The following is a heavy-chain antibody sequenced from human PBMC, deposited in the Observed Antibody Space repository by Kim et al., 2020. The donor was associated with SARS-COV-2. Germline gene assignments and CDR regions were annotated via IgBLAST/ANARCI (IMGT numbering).Heavy chain of an antibody. CDR2: ISYDGSNK. Sequence: GGSLRLSCAASGFTFSSYGMHWVRQAPGKGLEWVAVISYDGSNKYYADSVKGRFTISRDNSKNTLYLQMNSLRAEDTAVYYCAKIPIVGATSGDYWGQGTLVTVSS. CDR1: GFTFSSYG. J-gene: IGHJ4*02. V-gene: IGHV3-30*18. CDR3: AKIPIVGATSGDY. D-gene: IGHD1-26*01.